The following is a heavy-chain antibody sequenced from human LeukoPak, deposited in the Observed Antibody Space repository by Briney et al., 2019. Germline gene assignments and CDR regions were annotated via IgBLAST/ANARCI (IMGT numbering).Heavy chain of an antibody. CDR2: ISAYNGNT. V-gene: IGHV1-18*01. J-gene: IGHJ2*01. CDR1: GGTFSSNP. Sequence: ASVKVSCKASGGTFSSNPISWVRQAPGQGLEWMGWISAYNGNTNYAQKLQGRVTMTTDTSTSTAYMELRSLRSDDTAVYYCARERSYYDSSGYSPYWYFDLWGRGTLVTVSS. CDR3: ARERSYYDSSGYSPYWYFDL. D-gene: IGHD3-22*01.